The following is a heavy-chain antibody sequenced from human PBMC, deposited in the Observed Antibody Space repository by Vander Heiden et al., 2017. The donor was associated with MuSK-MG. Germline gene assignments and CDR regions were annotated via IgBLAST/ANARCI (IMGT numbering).Heavy chain of an antibody. D-gene: IGHD2-2*01. J-gene: IGHJ6*02. CDR1: GFSLSTSGMC. Sequence: QVTLRESGPALVKPTQTLTLTCTFSGFSLSTSGMCVSWIRQPPGKALEWLALIDWDDDKYYSTSLKTRLTISKDTSKNQVVLTMTNMDPVDTATYYCARGRSGYQLDYGMDVWGQGTTVTVSS. V-gene: IGHV2-70*01. CDR3: ARGRSGYQLDYGMDV. CDR2: IDWDDDK.